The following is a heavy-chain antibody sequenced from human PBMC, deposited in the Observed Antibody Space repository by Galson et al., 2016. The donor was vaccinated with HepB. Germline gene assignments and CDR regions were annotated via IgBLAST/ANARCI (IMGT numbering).Heavy chain of an antibody. J-gene: IGHJ4*02. CDR3: ARDPAFTPGWYAFDY. V-gene: IGHV3-33*01. Sequence: SLRLSCAASGFTFSDYGMHWVRQAPGKGLEWVAVIWYDGSTQFYADSVRGRFSISRDNSKNTLYLQMNSLRAEDTAMYYCARDPAFTPGWYAFDYWGQRNLVTVSS. D-gene: IGHD6-19*01. CDR2: IWYDGSTQ. CDR1: GFTFSDYG.